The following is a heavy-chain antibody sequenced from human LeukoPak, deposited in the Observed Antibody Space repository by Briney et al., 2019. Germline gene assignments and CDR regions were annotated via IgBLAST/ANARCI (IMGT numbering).Heavy chain of an antibody. D-gene: IGHD4/OR15-4a*01. CDR1: GFTFSSYS. V-gene: IGHV3-21*01. J-gene: IGHJ4*02. CDR2: ISSSSSYI. Sequence: GGSLRLSCAASGFTFSSYSMNWVRQAPGKGLEWVSSISSSSSYIYYADSVKGRFTISRDNAKNSLYLQMNSLRAEDTAVYYCARAPSSLTFYFDYWGQGTLVTVSS. CDR3: ARAPSSLTFYFDY.